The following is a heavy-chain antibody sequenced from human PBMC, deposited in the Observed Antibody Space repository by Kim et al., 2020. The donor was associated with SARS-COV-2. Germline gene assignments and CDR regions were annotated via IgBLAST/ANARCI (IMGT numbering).Heavy chain of an antibody. J-gene: IGHJ4*02. Sequence: SETLSLTCAVYGGSFSGYYWSWIRQPPGKGLEWIGEINYSGSTNYNPSLKSRVTISVDTSKNQFSLKLSSVTAADTAVYYCAGAVAGPSDYWGQGTLVTVSS. CDR2: INYSGST. CDR1: GGSFSGYY. D-gene: IGHD6-19*01. V-gene: IGHV4-34*01. CDR3: AGAVAGPSDY.